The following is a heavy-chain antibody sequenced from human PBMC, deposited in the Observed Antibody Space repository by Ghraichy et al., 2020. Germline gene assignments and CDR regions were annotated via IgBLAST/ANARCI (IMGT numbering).Heavy chain of an antibody. CDR2: ISSSSSYI. V-gene: IGHV3-21*01. Sequence: GGSLRLSCAASGFTFSSYSMNWVRQAPGKGLEWVSSISSSSSYIYYADSVKGRFTISRDNAKNSLYLQMNSLRAEDTAVYYCARVLADYDILTGIQTEQLDYWGQGTLVTVSS. J-gene: IGHJ4*02. CDR3: ARVLADYDILTGIQTEQLDY. CDR1: GFTFSSYS. D-gene: IGHD3-9*01.